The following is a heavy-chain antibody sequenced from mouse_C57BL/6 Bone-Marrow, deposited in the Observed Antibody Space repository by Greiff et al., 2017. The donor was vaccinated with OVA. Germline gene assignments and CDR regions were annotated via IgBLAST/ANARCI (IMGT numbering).Heavy chain of an antibody. CDR2: IFPGSGST. Sequence: QVQLKESGPELVKPGASVKISCKASGYTFTDYYINWVKQRPGQGLEWIGWIFPGSGSTYYNEKFKGKATLTVDKSSSTAYMLLSSLTSEDSAVYFCARKCMVTEPFDYWGQGTTLTVSS. CDR1: GYTFTDYY. D-gene: IGHD2-10*02. CDR3: ARKCMVTEPFDY. V-gene: IGHV1-75*01. J-gene: IGHJ2*01.